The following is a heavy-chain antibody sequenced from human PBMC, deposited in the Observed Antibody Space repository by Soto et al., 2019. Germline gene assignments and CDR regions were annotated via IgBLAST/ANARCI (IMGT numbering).Heavy chain of an antibody. D-gene: IGHD6-19*01. CDR1: GSTFSSYW. J-gene: IGHJ3*02. Sequence: EVQLVESGGGLVQPGGSLRLPCAASGSTFSSYWTHWVRQAPGKGLVWVSRINSGGSTTTYADSVKGRFTISRDNAKNTLYLQMNSLRAEDTAVYYCASAVADTRNGLNMWGQGTLVTVSS. CDR2: INSGGSTT. V-gene: IGHV3-74*01. CDR3: ASAVADTRNGLNM.